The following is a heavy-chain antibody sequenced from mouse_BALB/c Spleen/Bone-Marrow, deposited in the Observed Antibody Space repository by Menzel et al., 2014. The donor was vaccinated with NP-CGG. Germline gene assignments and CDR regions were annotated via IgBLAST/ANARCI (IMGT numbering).Heavy chain of an antibody. J-gene: IGHJ1*01. CDR3: ARPGYYGYQNV. D-gene: IGHD1-2*01. CDR2: INPDSRTI. Sequence: EVQLQQSGGGLVQPGGSLKLSCAASGFDFSRYWMTWVRQAPGKGLEWVGEINPDSRTINYTPSLKDKFIISRDNAKNMLYLQMSKVRSEDTALYYCARPGYYGYQNVWGAGTTVTVSS. CDR1: GFDFSRYW. V-gene: IGHV4-1*02.